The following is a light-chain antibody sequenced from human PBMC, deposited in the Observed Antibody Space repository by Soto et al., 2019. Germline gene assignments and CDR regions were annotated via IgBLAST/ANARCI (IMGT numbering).Light chain of an antibody. Sequence: DIQMSQSPSTLSASVGDRVTITCRASQSISTWLAWYQQKPGKAPKLLSYRASSLESGVPSRFSGSGSGTEFTLTISSLQPDDFATYYCQLYNTYSGTFGPGTKVDIK. J-gene: IGKJ3*01. CDR3: QLYNTYSGT. CDR1: QSISTW. V-gene: IGKV1-5*03. CDR2: RAS.